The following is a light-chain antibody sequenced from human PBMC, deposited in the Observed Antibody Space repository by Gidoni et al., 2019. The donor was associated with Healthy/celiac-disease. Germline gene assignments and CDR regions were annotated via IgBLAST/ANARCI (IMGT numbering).Light chain of an antibody. Sequence: EIVLTQSPGTLSLSPGERATLSCRASQSVSSSYLAGYQQKPGQAPRLIIYGASSRATGIPDRFSGSGSGTDFTLTISRLEPEDFAVYYCQQYGSSPVTFGQGTKVEIK. V-gene: IGKV3-20*01. J-gene: IGKJ1*01. CDR2: GAS. CDR1: QSVSSSY. CDR3: QQYGSSPVT.